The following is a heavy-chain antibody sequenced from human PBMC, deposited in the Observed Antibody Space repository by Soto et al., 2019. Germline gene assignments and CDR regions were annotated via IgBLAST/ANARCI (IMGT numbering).Heavy chain of an antibody. CDR1: GFTFSSYA. CDR3: AKDRGIILDYFDH. CDR2: ISGSGDRT. V-gene: IGHV3-23*01. J-gene: IGHJ4*02. D-gene: IGHD3-9*01. Sequence: HPGGSLRLSCAASGFTFSSYAMIWVRQAPGKGLEWVSTISGSGDRTYYADSVKGRFTISRDNSKNTLHLQMNSLRAEDTAVYYCAKDRGIILDYFDHWGQGTLVTVSS.